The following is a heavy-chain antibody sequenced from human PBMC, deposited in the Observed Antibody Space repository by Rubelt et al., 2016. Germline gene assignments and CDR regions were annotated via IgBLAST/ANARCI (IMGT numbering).Heavy chain of an antibody. CDR3: ARDSSSRPFDY. D-gene: IGHD6-13*01. Sequence: QLRLQESGPGLVRPSETLSLTCTVSGGSINTGSYYCGWVRQPPGKGLEWIGTISYSGTTYYNPCLKGRVTISVDTSKHDFSRRLTSVTAADTAVYYCARDSSSRPFDYWGQGTLVTVSS. CDR2: ISYSGTT. CDR1: GGSINTGSYY. J-gene: IGHJ4*02. V-gene: IGHV4-39*07.